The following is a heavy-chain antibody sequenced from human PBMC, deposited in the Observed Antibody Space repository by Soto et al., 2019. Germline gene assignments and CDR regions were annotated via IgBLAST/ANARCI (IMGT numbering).Heavy chain of an antibody. CDR1: GYSFTTYG. V-gene: IGHV7-4-1*02. D-gene: IGHD3-22*01. J-gene: IGHJ4*02. CDR3: ARSTDSSGYYHYFDY. CDR2: FNTYTGNP. Sequence: ASVKVSCKASGYSFTTYGMNWVPQAPGQGLEWMGWFNTYTGNPTYAQGFTGRFVFSMDTSASTAYLQISSLKAEDMAMYYCARSTDSSGYYHYFDYCGQGTMVTV.